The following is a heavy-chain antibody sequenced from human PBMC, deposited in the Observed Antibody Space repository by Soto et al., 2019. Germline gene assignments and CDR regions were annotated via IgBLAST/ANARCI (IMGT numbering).Heavy chain of an antibody. CDR3: AKDLLRRWPGYSSGWYPIYYYYGMDV. D-gene: IGHD6-19*01. J-gene: IGHJ6*02. CDR2: ISYDGSNK. CDR1: GFTFRSYG. V-gene: IGHV3-30*18. Sequence: HPGGSLRLSCAASGFTFRSYGIHWGRQAPGKGLEWVAVISYDGSNKYYADSVKGRFTISRDNSKNTLYLQMNSLRAEDTAVYYCAKDLLRRWPGYSSGWYPIYYYYGMDVWGQGTTVTVSS.